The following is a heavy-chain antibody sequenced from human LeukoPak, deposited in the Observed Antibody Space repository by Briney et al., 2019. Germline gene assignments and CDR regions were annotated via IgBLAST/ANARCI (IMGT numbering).Heavy chain of an antibody. CDR2: INHSGST. CDR3: ARVVVTPLYYFDY. J-gene: IGHJ4*02. CDR1: GGSFSGYY. Sequence: PSETLSLTCAVYGGSFSGYYWSWIRQPPGKGLEWIGEINHSGSTNYNPSLKSRVTISVDTSKNQFPLKLSSVTAADTAVYYCARVVVTPLYYFDYWGQGTLVTVSS. V-gene: IGHV4-34*01. D-gene: IGHD2-21*01.